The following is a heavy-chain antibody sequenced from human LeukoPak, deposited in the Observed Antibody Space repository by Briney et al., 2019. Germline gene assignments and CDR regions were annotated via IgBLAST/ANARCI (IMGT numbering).Heavy chain of an antibody. CDR2: ITWNSGSI. V-gene: IGHV3-9*01. CDR1: GFTFDDYA. Sequence: GGSLRLSCAASGFTFDDYAMHWVRQAPGKGLEWVSGITWNSGSIGYADSVKGRFTISRDNAKNSLYLQVNSLRAEDTALYYCALPDYWGQGTLVTVSS. J-gene: IGHJ4*02. CDR3: ALPDY.